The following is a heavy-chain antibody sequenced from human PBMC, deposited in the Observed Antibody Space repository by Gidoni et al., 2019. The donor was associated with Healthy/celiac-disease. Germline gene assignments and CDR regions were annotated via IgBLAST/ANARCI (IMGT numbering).Heavy chain of an antibody. Sequence: QVQLVQSGVEVKKTGASVKVSCKASGYTFTNYGVSWVRQAPGQGLEWMGWINAYNGNTNYAQKFQGRVTRTTDTSTTTAYMELRGLRSDDTAVYYCTRDQDYKIDYWGQGTLVTVSS. CDR2: INAYNGNT. V-gene: IGHV1-18*04. CDR1: GYTFTNYG. D-gene: IGHD4-4*01. J-gene: IGHJ4*02. CDR3: TRDQDYKIDY.